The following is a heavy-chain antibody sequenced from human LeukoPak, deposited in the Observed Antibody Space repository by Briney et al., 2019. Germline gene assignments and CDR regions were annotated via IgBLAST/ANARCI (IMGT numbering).Heavy chain of an antibody. CDR1: GFTFTNYW. J-gene: IGHJ5*02. D-gene: IGHD6-13*01. V-gene: IGHV3-7*01. Sequence: GGSLRLSCAVSGFTFTNYWMSWARQSPGKGLEWVANIYLDGSRAYYVDSVKGRFTISRDNAKNSLYLQMNSLRAEDTAVYYCARVIAAAGTGGLDPWGQGTLVTVSS. CDR2: IYLDGSRA. CDR3: ARVIAAAGTGGLDP.